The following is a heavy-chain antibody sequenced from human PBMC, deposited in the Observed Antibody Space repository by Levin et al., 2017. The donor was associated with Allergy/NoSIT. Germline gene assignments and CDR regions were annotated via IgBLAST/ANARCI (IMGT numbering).Heavy chain of an antibody. Sequence: NPGGSLRLSCKASGGTFSSYAISWVRQAPGQGLEWMGGIIPMFGTANYAQEFQGRVTITADESTSTAYMELSSLRSEDTAVYYCAANDCGGDCYPDFWGQGTLVTVSS. CDR3: AANDCGGDCYPDF. J-gene: IGHJ4*02. CDR2: IIPMFGTA. CDR1: GGTFSSYA. D-gene: IGHD2-21*02. V-gene: IGHV1-69*01.